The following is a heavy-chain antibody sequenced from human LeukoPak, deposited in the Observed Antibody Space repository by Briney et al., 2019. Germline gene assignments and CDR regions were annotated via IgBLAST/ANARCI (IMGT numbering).Heavy chain of an antibody. Sequence: GGSLRLSCAASGFTFSSYAMSWVRQAPGKGLEWVSSISSSYTSIYYADSVKGRFTISRDNAEKSLYLQMNSLRAEDTAVYYCATGGYNYGPYGEDYWGQGTLVTVSS. CDR3: ATGGYNYGPYGEDY. V-gene: IGHV3-21*01. D-gene: IGHD5-18*01. CDR1: GFTFSSYA. J-gene: IGHJ4*02. CDR2: ISSSYTSI.